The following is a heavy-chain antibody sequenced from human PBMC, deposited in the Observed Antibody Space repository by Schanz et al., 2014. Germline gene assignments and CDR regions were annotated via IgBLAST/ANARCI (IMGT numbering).Heavy chain of an antibody. CDR3: ARDLIAAAESWFDP. V-gene: IGHV3-20*04. CDR2: INWSDGGST. Sequence: EVQLVESGGGLVQPGGSLRLSCAASGFTFENYALTWVRQVPGKGLEWVSRINWSDGGSTGYADSVRGRFTISRDNAKNSLYLQMNGLRAEDTAVYYCARDLIAAAESWFDPWGQGTPITVSS. J-gene: IGHJ5*02. CDR1: GFTFENYA. D-gene: IGHD6-13*01.